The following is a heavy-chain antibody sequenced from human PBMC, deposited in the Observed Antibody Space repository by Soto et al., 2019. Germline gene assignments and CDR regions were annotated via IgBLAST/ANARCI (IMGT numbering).Heavy chain of an antibody. V-gene: IGHV1-18*01. D-gene: IGHD3-3*01. CDR2: ISAYNGNT. CDR1: GYTFTSYG. J-gene: IGHJ5*02. CDR3: ASGGGYYWDQSPERANWFDP. Sequence: ASVKVSCKASGYTFTSYGISWVRQAPGQGLEWMGWISAYNGNTNYAQKLQGRVTMTTDTSTSTAYMELRSLRSDDTAVYYCASGGGYYWDQSPERANWFDPWGQGTLVTVSS.